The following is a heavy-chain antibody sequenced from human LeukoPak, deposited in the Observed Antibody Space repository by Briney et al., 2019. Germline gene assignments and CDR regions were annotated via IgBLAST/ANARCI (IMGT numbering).Heavy chain of an antibody. CDR2: ISIDGGRT. CDR1: GFTFSSYA. CDR3: ARKGIGSSRYQNMDV. Sequence: GGSLRLSCAASGFTFSSYAMSWVRQAPGKGPEWVSTISIDGGRTYYADSVKGRFTVSRDTSKNTLYLQMNSLRAEDTAVYYCARKGIGSSRYQNMDVWGKGTTITVSS. J-gene: IGHJ6*03. V-gene: IGHV3-23*01. D-gene: IGHD6-25*01.